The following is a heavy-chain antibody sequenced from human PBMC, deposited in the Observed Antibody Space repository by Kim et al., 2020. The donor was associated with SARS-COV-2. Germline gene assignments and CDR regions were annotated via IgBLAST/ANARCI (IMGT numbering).Heavy chain of an antibody. Sequence: GESLKISCKGSGYSFTSYWIGWVRQMPGKGLEWMGIIYPGDSDTRYSPSFQGQVTISADKSISTAYLQWSSLKASDTAMYYCARQALDIRDYYDSSGYYYDYWGQGTLVTVSS. V-gene: IGHV5-51*01. CDR3: ARQALDIRDYYDSSGYYYDY. CDR1: GYSFTSYW. CDR2: IYPGDSDT. D-gene: IGHD3-22*01. J-gene: IGHJ4*02.